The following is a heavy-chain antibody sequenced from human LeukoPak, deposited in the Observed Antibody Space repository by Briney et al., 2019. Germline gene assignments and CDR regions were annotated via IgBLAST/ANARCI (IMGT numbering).Heavy chain of an antibody. CDR3: ARAPVLEENWFDP. J-gene: IGHJ5*02. CDR1: GGSISSYY. CDR2: IHYSGST. Sequence: SETLSLTCTVSGGSISSYYWSWIRQPPGKGLEWIGYIHYSGSTNYNPSLKSRVTISVDTSKNQFSLKLSSVTAADTAVYYCARAPVLEENWFDPWGQGTLVTVSS. D-gene: IGHD2-8*02. V-gene: IGHV4-59*01.